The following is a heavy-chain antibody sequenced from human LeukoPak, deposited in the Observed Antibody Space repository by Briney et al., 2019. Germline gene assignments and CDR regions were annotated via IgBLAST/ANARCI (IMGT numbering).Heavy chain of an antibody. V-gene: IGHV3-30-3*01. CDR1: GFTFSSYA. D-gene: IGHD3-10*01. Sequence: PGGSLRLSCAASGFTFSSYAMHWVRQAPGKGLEWVAVISYDGSNKYYADSVKGRFTISRDYSKNTLYLQMNSLRAEDTAAYYCASGSGSYDHFDYWGQGTLVTVSS. CDR3: ASGSGSYDHFDY. J-gene: IGHJ4*02. CDR2: ISYDGSNK.